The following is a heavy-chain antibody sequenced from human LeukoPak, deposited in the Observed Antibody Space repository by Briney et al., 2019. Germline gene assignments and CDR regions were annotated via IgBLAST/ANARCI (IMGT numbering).Heavy chain of an antibody. CDR1: GFTFSSYA. CDR3: ARGSYMVGATTFSY. J-gene: IGHJ4*02. CDR2: ISYDGSNK. V-gene: IGHV3-30-3*01. D-gene: IGHD1-26*01. Sequence: TGGSLRLSCAASGFTFSSYAMHWVRQAPGKGLEWVAVISYDGSNKYYADSVKGRFTISRDNSKNTLYLQMNSLRAEDTAVYYCARGSYMVGATTFSYWGQGTPVTVSS.